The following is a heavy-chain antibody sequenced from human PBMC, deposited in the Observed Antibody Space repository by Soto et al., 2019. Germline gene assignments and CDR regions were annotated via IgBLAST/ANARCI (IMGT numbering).Heavy chain of an antibody. CDR2: IYYSGST. CDR3: ARHISGGSYWAVKSYYYGMDV. CDR1: GGSISSSSYY. V-gene: IGHV4-39*01. J-gene: IGHJ6*02. Sequence: SETLSLTCTVSGGSISSSSYYWGWIRQPPGKGLEWIGSIYYSGSTYYNPSLKSRVTISVDTSKNQFSLKLSSVTAADTAVYYCARHISGGSYWAVKSYYYGMDVWGQGTTV. D-gene: IGHD1-26*01.